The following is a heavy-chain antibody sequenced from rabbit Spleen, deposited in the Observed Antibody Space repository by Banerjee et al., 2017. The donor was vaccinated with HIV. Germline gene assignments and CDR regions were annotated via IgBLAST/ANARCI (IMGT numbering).Heavy chain of an antibody. Sequence: QEQLEESGGGLVKPEGSLTLTCKASGVSFNDKDVMCWVRQAPGKGLEWITCIAGSTSGFTYSATWAKGRFTCSKTSSTTVTLQMTSLTAADTATYFCARDTSTSFSSYGMDLWGPGTLVTVS. D-gene: IGHD1-1*01. CDR3: ARDTSTSFSSYGMDL. CDR2: IAGSTSGFT. J-gene: IGHJ6*01. CDR1: GVSFNDKDV. V-gene: IGHV1S45*01.